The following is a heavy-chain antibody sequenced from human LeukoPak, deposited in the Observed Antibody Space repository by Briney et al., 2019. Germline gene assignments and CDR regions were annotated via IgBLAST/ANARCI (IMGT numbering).Heavy chain of an antibody. CDR1: GFTFDDYA. J-gene: IGHJ4*02. CDR3: ANGPSSGETLASFDY. CDR2: ISGDGGST. V-gene: IGHV3-43*02. Sequence: GGSLRLSCAASGFTFDDYAMHWVRQAPGKGLEWVSLISGDGGSTYYADSVKGRFTISRDNSKNSLYLQMNSLRNEDTALYYCANGPSSGETLASFDYWGQGTLVTVSS. D-gene: IGHD3-22*01.